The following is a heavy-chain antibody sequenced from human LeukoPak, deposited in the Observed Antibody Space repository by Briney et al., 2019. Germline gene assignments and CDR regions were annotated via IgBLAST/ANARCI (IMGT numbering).Heavy chain of an antibody. Sequence: GGSLKLSCAASGFTFSSYAMSWVRQAPGKGLEWVSAISGSGGSTYYADSVKGRFTISRDNSKNTLYLQMNSLRAEDTAVYYCAKARRLLWFGEFLYYFDYWGQGTLVTVSS. CDR1: GFTFSSYA. J-gene: IGHJ4*02. CDR2: ISGSGGST. CDR3: AKARRLLWFGEFLYYFDY. V-gene: IGHV3-23*01. D-gene: IGHD3-10*01.